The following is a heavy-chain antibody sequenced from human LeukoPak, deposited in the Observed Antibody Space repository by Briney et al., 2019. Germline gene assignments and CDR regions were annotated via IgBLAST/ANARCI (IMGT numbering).Heavy chain of an antibody. Sequence: GASVKVSCKASGGTFSSYAISWVRQAPGQGLEWMGGIIPIFGTANYAQKFQGRVTITADESTSTAYMELSSLRSEDTAVYYCARDQDCSSTSCYGGAFDYWGQGTLVTVSS. V-gene: IGHV1-69*13. D-gene: IGHD2-2*01. J-gene: IGHJ4*02. CDR1: GGTFSSYA. CDR3: ARDQDCSSTSCYGGAFDY. CDR2: IIPIFGTA.